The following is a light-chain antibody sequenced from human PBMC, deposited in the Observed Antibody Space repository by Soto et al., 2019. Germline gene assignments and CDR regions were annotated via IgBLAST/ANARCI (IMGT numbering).Light chain of an antibody. CDR3: CSYAGSSTYV. Sequence: QSALTQPRSVSGSPGESITISCTGTSSDFGNYNLVSWYQQRPGTAPKLIIYEGTKRPSGVSNRFSGSKSGNTASLTISGLRAEDEAEYHCCSYAGSSTYVFGGGTKLTVL. J-gene: IGLJ3*02. CDR1: SSDFGNYNL. V-gene: IGLV2-23*01. CDR2: EGT.